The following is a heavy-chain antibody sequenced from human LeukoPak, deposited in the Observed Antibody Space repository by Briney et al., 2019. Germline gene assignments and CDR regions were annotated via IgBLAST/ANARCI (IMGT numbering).Heavy chain of an antibody. D-gene: IGHD2-2*01. CDR3: ARRGYCSSTSCYEYWFDP. Sequence: PSETLSLTCTVSRGSISSSSYYWGWIRQPPGKGLEWIGIIYYSGSTYYNPSLKSRLTISVDTSKNQFSLKLSSVTATDTAVYYCARRGYCSSTSCYEYWFDPWGQGTLVTVSS. J-gene: IGHJ5*02. V-gene: IGHV4-39*01. CDR1: RGSISSSSYY. CDR2: IYYSGST.